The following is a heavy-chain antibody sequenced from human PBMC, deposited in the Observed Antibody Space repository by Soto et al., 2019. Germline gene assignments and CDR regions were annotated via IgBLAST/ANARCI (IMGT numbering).Heavy chain of an antibody. D-gene: IGHD6-13*01. Sequence: QVQLQESGPGLVKPSQTLSLTCTVSGGSISSDGYYWSWIRQHPGKGLEWIGYIYYSGSTYYNPSLTSRVTIAVDTSNNQFSLKLSSVTAADTAVYYCARPITAAGTGYSQHWGQGTLVTVSS. CDR3: ARPITAAGTGYSQH. J-gene: IGHJ1*01. CDR2: IYYSGST. CDR1: GGSISSDGYY. V-gene: IGHV4-31*03.